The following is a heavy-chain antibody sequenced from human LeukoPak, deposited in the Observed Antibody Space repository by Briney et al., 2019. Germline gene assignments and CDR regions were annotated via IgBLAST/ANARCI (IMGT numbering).Heavy chain of an antibody. CDR1: GGSISSYY. D-gene: IGHD6-6*01. Sequence: SETLSLTCTVSGGSISSYYWCWIRQPAGKVLDRIGRIYTSGSTNYHPSLKTRVPLSVATPKNQFSLKLSSVTAADTAVYYCARAPSIAAIRHAFDIWGQGTMVTVSS. V-gene: IGHV4-4*07. J-gene: IGHJ3*02. CDR2: IYTSGST. CDR3: ARAPSIAAIRHAFDI.